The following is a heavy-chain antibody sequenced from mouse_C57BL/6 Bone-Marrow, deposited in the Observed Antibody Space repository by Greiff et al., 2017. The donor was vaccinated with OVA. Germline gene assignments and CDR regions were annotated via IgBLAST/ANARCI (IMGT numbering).Heavy chain of an antibody. V-gene: IGHV10-1*01. CDR1: GFSFNTYA. Sequence: EVQVVESGGGLVQPKGSLKLSCAASGFSFNTYAMNWVRQAPGKGLEWVARIRSKSNNYATYYADSVKDRFTISRDDSESMLYLQMNNLKTEDTALYYCVRHGPEDAMDYWGQGTSVTVPS. J-gene: IGHJ4*01. CDR3: VRHGPEDAMDY. CDR2: IRSKSNNYAT.